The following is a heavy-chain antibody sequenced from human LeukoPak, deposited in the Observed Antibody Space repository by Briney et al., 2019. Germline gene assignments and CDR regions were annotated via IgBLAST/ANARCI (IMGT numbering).Heavy chain of an antibody. J-gene: IGHJ5*02. CDR3: ARWGSSSWYRATQSWFDP. V-gene: IGHV4-39*07. Sequence: SETLSLTCTVSGGSISSSSYYWGWVRQPPGKGLEWIGSIYYSGSTYYNPSLKSRVTISVDTSKNQFSLKLSSVTAADTAVYYCARWGSSSWYRATQSWFDPWGQGTLVTVSS. D-gene: IGHD6-13*01. CDR1: GGSISSSSYY. CDR2: IYYSGST.